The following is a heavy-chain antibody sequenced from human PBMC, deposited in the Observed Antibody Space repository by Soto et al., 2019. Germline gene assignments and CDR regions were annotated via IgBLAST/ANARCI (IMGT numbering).Heavy chain of an antibody. Sequence: ASVKVSCKASGYTFTSYYMHWVRQAPGQGLEWMGIINPSGGSTSYARKFQGRVTMTSDTSTSTVYMELSSLRSEDTAVYYCARETYSSSPQAHFDYWGQGTLVTVSS. J-gene: IGHJ4*02. D-gene: IGHD6-6*01. V-gene: IGHV1-46*01. CDR1: GYTFTSYY. CDR3: ARETYSSSPQAHFDY. CDR2: INPSGGST.